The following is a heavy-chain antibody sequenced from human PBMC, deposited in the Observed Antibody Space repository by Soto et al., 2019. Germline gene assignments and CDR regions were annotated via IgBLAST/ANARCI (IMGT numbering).Heavy chain of an antibody. J-gene: IGHJ4*02. D-gene: IGHD6-19*01. Sequence: PSETLSLTCTVSGGSISSYYWSWIRQPPGKGLEWIGYIYYSGSTNYNPSLKSRVTISVDTSKNQFSLKLSSVTAADTAVYYCARHETLHSSGDYLGQGTLVTGS. CDR2: IYYSGST. CDR3: ARHETLHSSGDY. V-gene: IGHV4-59*08. CDR1: GGSISSYY.